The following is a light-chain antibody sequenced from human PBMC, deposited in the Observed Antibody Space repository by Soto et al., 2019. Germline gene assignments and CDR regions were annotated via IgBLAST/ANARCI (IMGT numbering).Light chain of an antibody. Sequence: QSVLTQPASLSGSPGQSITISCTGTTSDVGGYNYVSWYQQHPGKAPQLMIYEVSNRPSRVSNRFSGSKSGNTASLTISGRHAEDAADYYCSSYSRSSTPYVSGTGTKLTVL. CDR2: EVS. CDR3: SSYSRSSTPYV. J-gene: IGLJ1*01. CDR1: TSDVGGYNY. V-gene: IGLV2-14*01.